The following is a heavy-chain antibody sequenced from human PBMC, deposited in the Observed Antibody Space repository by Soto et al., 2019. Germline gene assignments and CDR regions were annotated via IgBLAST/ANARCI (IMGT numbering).Heavy chain of an antibody. CDR2: IHHTGGT. CDR1: GYSITSGYY. CDR3: VRDGTKTLRDWFDP. D-gene: IGHD1-1*01. Sequence: SETLSLTCAVSGYSITSGYYWGWIRQPPGKGLEWMGTIHHTGGTYYNPSLKSRVSMSVDTSKKQFSLKLRSVTAADTAVYYCVRDGTKTLRDWFDPWGQGISVTVSS. J-gene: IGHJ5*02. V-gene: IGHV4-38-2*01.